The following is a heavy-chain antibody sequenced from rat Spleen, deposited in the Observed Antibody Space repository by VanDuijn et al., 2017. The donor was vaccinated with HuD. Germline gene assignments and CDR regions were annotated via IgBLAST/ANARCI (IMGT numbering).Heavy chain of an antibody. CDR3: ARSGMYTTDGLAY. V-gene: IGHV2-15*01. J-gene: IGHJ3*01. D-gene: IGHD1-6*01. Sequence: QVQLKESGPGLVQPSQTLSLTCTVSGFSLTSYDVTWVRLPPGKGLEWIGAIWSGGRTDYNSALKSRLSISRDTSKSQVLLKMTSLQTEDTAMYFCARSGMYTTDGLAYWGQGTLVTVSS. CDR1: GFSLTSYD. CDR2: IWSGGRT.